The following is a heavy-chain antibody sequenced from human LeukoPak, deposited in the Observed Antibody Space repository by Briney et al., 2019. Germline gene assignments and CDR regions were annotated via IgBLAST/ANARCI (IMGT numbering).Heavy chain of an antibody. CDR2: INAGNGNT. CDR1: GYTFTSYA. Sequence: ASVKVSCKASGYTFTSYAMHWVRQAPGQRLEWMGWINAGNGNTKYSQKFQGRVTITRDTSASTAYMELSSLRSEDTAVYYCARDFASIYSYGYRWFDPWGQGTLVTVSS. V-gene: IGHV1-3*01. CDR3: ARDFASIYSYGYRWFDP. J-gene: IGHJ5*02. D-gene: IGHD5-18*01.